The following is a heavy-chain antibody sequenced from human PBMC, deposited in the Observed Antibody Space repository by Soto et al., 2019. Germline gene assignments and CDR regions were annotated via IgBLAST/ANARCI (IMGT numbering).Heavy chain of an antibody. CDR2: TYYRSKRYS. CDR3: GIDVNILVVVPGTRGESSYSGWCA. Sequence: PSQTLSLTCAISGDSVSSNSAAWNWIRESPSRGLEWLGRTYYRSKRYSDYAVSVKSRITINPDTSKNQVSLQLRSVTHEATAVYYCGIDVNILVVVPGTRGESSYSGWCAWGQGPRVTAS. D-gene: IGHD2-15*01. J-gene: IGHJ1*01. CDR1: GDSVSSNSAA. V-gene: IGHV6-1*01.